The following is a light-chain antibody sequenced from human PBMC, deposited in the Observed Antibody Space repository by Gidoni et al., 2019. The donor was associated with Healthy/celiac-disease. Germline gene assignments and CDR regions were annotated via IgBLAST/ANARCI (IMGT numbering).Light chain of an antibody. CDR2: DAS. Sequence: EIVLTQSPATLSLSPWERATLSCRASQSVSSYFAWYQQKPGQAPRLLIYDASNRATGIPARFSGSGSGTDFTLTISSLEPEDFAVYYCQQRSNWLTFGGGTKVEIK. J-gene: IGKJ4*01. CDR3: QQRSNWLT. CDR1: QSVSSY. V-gene: IGKV3-11*01.